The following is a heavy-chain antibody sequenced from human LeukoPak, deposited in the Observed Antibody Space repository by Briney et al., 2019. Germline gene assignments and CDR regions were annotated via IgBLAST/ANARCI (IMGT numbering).Heavy chain of an antibody. CDR2: ISGSGGST. Sequence: GGSLRLSCAASGFTFSSYAMSWVRQAPGKGLEWVSAISGSGGSTYYADSVKGRFTISRDNSKNTLYLQMNSLRAEDTAVYYCAKVPITMIVVVITGYYIDYWGQGTLVTASS. CDR3: AKVPITMIVVVITGYYIDY. CDR1: GFTFSSYA. D-gene: IGHD3-22*01. V-gene: IGHV3-23*01. J-gene: IGHJ4*02.